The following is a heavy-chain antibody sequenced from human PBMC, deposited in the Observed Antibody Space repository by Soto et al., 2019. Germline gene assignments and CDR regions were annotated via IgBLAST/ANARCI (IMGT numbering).Heavy chain of an antibody. CDR2: ISPDDSET. D-gene: IGHD1-26*01. J-gene: IGHJ4*02. Sequence: GESLKIYCKASGYRCSSYWIGWVRQKPGKGLEWMGIISPDDSETKYSPSFQGQVIISVDRSINTVSLHWSSLKASDSATSYCARASQGGSQGAPSDIWGQGTMVTVYS. CDR3: ARASQGGSQGAPSDI. CDR1: GYRCSSYW. V-gene: IGHV5-51*01.